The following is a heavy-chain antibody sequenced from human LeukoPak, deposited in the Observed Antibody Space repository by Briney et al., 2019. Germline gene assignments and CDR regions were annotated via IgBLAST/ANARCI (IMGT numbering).Heavy chain of an antibody. CDR1: GGSFSGYY. V-gene: IGHV4-34*01. D-gene: IGHD3-22*01. Sequence: SETLSLTCAVYGGSFSGYYWSWIRQPPGKGLEWIGEINHSGSTNYNPSLKSRVTISVDTSKNQFSLKLSSVTAADTAVYYCARVDCYDSSGYYYHDYWGQGTLVTVSS. J-gene: IGHJ4*02. CDR2: INHSGST. CDR3: ARVDCYDSSGYYYHDY.